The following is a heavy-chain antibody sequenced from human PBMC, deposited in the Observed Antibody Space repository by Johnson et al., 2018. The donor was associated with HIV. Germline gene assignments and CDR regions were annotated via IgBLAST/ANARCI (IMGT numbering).Heavy chain of an antibody. CDR2: IYSGGST. J-gene: IGHJ3*02. V-gene: IGHV3-53*01. CDR3: AREGGSSGPDAFDI. CDR1: GFTVSSNY. Sequence: VQLVESGGGLIQPAGSLRLSCAASGFTVSSNYMSWVRQAPGKGLEWVSVIYSGGSTYYADSVKGRFTISRDNSKNTLYLQMNSLRAEDTAVYYCAREGGSSGPDAFDIWGQGTMVTVSS. D-gene: IGHD3-16*01.